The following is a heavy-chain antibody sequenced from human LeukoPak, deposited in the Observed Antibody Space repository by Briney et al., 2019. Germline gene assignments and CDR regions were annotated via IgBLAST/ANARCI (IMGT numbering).Heavy chain of an antibody. Sequence: GGSLRLSCAASGFTFSDDYMSWIRQAPGKGLEWVSYISSSGSTIYYADSVKGRFTISRDNAKNSLYLQMNSLRAEDTAVYYCAKEPPHLYDYVWGSYDTWGQGTLVTVSS. J-gene: IGHJ5*02. D-gene: IGHD3-16*01. CDR3: AKEPPHLYDYVWGSYDT. V-gene: IGHV3-11*01. CDR1: GFTFSDDY. CDR2: ISSSGSTI.